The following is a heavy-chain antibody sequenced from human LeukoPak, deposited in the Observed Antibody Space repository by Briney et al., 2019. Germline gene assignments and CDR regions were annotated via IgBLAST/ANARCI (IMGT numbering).Heavy chain of an antibody. CDR2: IIPIFGTA. D-gene: IGHD3-16*01. J-gene: IGHJ4*02. V-gene: IGHV1-69*13. CDR1: GYTFTNYG. Sequence: GASVKVSCKASGYTFTNYGISWVRQAPGQGLEWMGGIIPIFGTANYAQKFQGRVTITADESTSTAYMELSSLRSEDTAVYYCARELGGQDYWGQGTLVTVSS. CDR3: ARELGGQDY.